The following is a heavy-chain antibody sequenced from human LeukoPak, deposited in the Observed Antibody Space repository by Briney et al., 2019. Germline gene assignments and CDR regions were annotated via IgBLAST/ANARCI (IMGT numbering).Heavy chain of an antibody. CDR1: GGSISGYY. Sequence: SETLSLTCTVSGGSISGYYWGWIRQPPGKGLEWIGSIYHSGSTYYNPSLKSRVTISVDTSKNQFSLKLSSVTAADTAVYYCARESDELKLYYYYMDVWGKGTTVTVSS. J-gene: IGHJ6*03. CDR2: IYHSGST. D-gene: IGHD1-7*01. V-gene: IGHV4-38-2*02. CDR3: ARESDELKLYYYYMDV.